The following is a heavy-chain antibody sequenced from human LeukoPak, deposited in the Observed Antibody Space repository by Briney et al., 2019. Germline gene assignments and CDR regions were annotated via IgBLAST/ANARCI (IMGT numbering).Heavy chain of an antibody. Sequence: SETLSLTCTVSGGSISSGGYYRSWIRQHPGKGLEWIGYIYYSGSTYYNPSLKSRVTISVDTSKNQFSLKLSSVTAADTAVYYCARANYYDSSGYKGILDYWGQGTLVTVSS. CDR2: IYYSGST. J-gene: IGHJ4*02. V-gene: IGHV4-31*03. CDR3: ARANYYDSSGYKGILDY. D-gene: IGHD3-22*01. CDR1: GGSISSGGYY.